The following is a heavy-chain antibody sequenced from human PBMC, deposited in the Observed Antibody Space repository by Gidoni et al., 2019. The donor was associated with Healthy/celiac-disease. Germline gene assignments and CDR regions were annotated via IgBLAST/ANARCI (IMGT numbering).Heavy chain of an antibody. V-gene: IGHV3-48*02. D-gene: IGHD3-3*01. J-gene: IGHJ3*02. CDR2: TSSSSSTI. CDR1: GFTFSSYS. CDR3: ARDPEYYDFWSGYYTGGDDAFDI. Sequence: EVQLVESGGGLVQPGGSLRLSCAASGFTFSSYSMNWVRQAPGKGLGWVSYTSSSSSTIYYADSVKGRFTISRDNAKNSLYLQMNSLRDEDTAVYYCARDPEYYDFWSGYYTGGDDAFDIWGQGTMVTVSS.